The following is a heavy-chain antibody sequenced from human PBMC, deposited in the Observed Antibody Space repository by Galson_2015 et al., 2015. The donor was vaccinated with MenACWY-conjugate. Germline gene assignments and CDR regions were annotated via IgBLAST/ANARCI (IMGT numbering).Heavy chain of an antibody. CDR3: ARGNFRGDYYYGMDV. CDR2: ISAYNGNT. CDR1: GYTFTNYY. Sequence: SVKVSCKASGYTFTNYYIHWVRQAPGQGLEWMGWISAYNGNTNYAQKLQGRVTMTTDTSTSTAYMELRSLRSDNTAVYYCARGNFRGDYYYGMDVWGRGTLVTVSS. D-gene: IGHD3-9*01. V-gene: IGHV1-18*04. J-gene: IGHJ2*01.